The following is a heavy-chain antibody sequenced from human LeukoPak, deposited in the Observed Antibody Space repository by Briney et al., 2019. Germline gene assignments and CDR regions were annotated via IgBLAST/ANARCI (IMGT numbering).Heavy chain of an antibody. CDR2: ISGGGGNT. J-gene: IGHJ4*02. Sequence: SGGSLRLSCAASGFTFSTYAMNWVRQAPGKGLEWVSTISGGGGNTYYADSVKGRFTISRDNAKNSLYLQMNSLRAEDTAVYYCASGAHYSSSWSYLDYWGQGALVTVSS. CDR3: ASGAHYSSSWSYLDY. CDR1: GFTFSTYA. D-gene: IGHD6-13*01. V-gene: IGHV3-23*01.